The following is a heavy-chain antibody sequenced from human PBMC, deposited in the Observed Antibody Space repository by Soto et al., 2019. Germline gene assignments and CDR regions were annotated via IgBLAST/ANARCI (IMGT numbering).Heavy chain of an antibody. Sequence: GGSLRLSCAASGFIFSSFGMHWVRQAPGKGLEWVAVMSYDGSSKFYTDSVKGRFTIARDNSKNILYLQMNSLTIADTAVFYSARSTSHNINYYYGMDVWGQGTTVTVAS. D-gene: IGHD1-1*01. CDR2: MSYDGSSK. CDR1: GFIFSSFG. V-gene: IGHV3-30*03. J-gene: IGHJ6*02. CDR3: ARSTSHNINYYYGMDV.